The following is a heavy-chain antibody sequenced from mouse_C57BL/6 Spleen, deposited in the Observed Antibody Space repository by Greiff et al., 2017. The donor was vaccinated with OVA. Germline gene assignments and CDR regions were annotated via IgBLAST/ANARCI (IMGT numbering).Heavy chain of an antibody. CDR2: INPNNGGT. D-gene: IGHD1-1*01. CDR3: ARSVYYGSSLFAY. CDR1: GYTFTDYN. Sequence: EVQLQQSGPELVKPGASVKIPCKASGYTFTDYNMDWVKQSHGKSLEWIGDINPNNGGTIYNQKFKGKATLTVDKSSSTAYMELRSLTSEDTAVYYCARSVYYGSSLFAYWGQGTLVTVSA. V-gene: IGHV1-18*01. J-gene: IGHJ3*01.